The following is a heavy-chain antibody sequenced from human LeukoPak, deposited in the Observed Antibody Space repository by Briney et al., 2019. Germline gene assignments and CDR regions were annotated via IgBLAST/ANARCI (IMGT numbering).Heavy chain of an antibody. V-gene: IGHV3-23*01. CDR2: ISGSGGST. D-gene: IGHD3-9*01. Sequence: PGGSLRLSCAASGFTFSSYAMSWVRQAPGKGLEWVSAISGSGGSTYYADSMKGRFTISRDNSKNTLYLQMNTLRAEDTAIYYCARRFDLFEYWGQGTLVIVSS. CDR1: GFTFSSYA. J-gene: IGHJ4*02. CDR3: ARRFDLFEY.